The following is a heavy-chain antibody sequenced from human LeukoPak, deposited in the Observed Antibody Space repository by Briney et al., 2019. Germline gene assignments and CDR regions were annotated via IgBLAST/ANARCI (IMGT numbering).Heavy chain of an antibody. CDR2: IYYSGST. CDR3: ARDWMATMGFDY. V-gene: IGHV4-39*07. D-gene: IGHD5-12*01. CDR1: GGSISNSTYY. Sequence: SGTLSLACTVSGGSISNSTYYWDWIRQPPGKGLEWIETIYYSGSTYYNPSLKGRVTIFIDTSKNQFSLKLSSVTAADTAVYYCARDWMATMGFDYWGQGTLVTVSS. J-gene: IGHJ4*02.